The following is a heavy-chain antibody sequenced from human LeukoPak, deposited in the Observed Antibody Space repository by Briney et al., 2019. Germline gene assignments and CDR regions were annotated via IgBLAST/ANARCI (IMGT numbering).Heavy chain of an antibody. CDR2: MNIDGSEK. Sequence: GGSLRLSCAVSGFTFSNAWMNWVRQAPGKRLEWVANMNIDGSEKYYADSAKGRFTISRDNARNSVYLQMNSLRVEDTAVYYCARDPVEWELLLDYWGQGTLVTVSS. CDR3: ARDPVEWELLLDY. V-gene: IGHV3-7*01. D-gene: IGHD1-26*01. CDR1: GFTFSNAW. J-gene: IGHJ4*02.